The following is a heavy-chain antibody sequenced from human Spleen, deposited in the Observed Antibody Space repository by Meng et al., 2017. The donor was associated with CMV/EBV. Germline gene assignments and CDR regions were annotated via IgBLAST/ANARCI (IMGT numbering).Heavy chain of an antibody. CDR2: IYPGDSDP. V-gene: IGHV5-51*01. Sequence: GGSLRLSCKASGYNFASYWIGWVRQMPGKGLEWMGIIYPGDSDPRYSPSFQGQVTISVDKSIRTAYLQWNSLKASDTAMYYCAISLGRDYPCDSWGQGTLVTVSS. D-gene: IGHD7-27*01. CDR1: GYNFASYW. J-gene: IGHJ5*01. CDR3: AISLGRDYPCDS.